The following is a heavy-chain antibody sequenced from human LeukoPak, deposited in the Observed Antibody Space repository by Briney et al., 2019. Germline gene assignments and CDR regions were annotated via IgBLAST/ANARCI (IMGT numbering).Heavy chain of an antibody. CDR3: ARERATNDAFDI. CDR2: ISWNSGSI. CDR1: GFSFDDYA. J-gene: IGHJ3*02. D-gene: IGHD1-1*01. Sequence: GRSLRLSCAASGFSFDDYAMHWVRQAPGKGLEWVSGISWNSGSIGFADSVKGRFTISRDNAENSLYLQMNSLRAEDMALYYCARERATNDAFDIWGQGTMVTVSS. V-gene: IGHV3-9*03.